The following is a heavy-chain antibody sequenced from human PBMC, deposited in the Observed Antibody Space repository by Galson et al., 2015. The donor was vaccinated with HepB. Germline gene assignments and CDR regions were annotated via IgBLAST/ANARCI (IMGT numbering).Heavy chain of an antibody. CDR3: ARGGRIKPADYFDY. V-gene: IGHV4-59*01. J-gene: IGHJ4*02. CDR1: GGSFSNYY. D-gene: IGHD2-2*01. CDR2: IYYSATT. Sequence: SETLSLTCSVSGGSFSNYYWSWIRQPPGKGLEWIGYIYYSATTNYNPSLKSRVTISIDTSKNQFSLKLSSVTAADTAVYYCARGGRIKPADYFDYWGPGTLVTVSS.